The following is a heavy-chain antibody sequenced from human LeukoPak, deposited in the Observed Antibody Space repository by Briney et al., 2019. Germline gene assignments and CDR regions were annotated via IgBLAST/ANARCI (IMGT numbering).Heavy chain of an antibody. CDR3: AGRGDGYNSFDY. J-gene: IGHJ4*02. V-gene: IGHV3-48*03. Sequence: GGSLRLSCAASGFTLSSYEMNWVSQAPGKGLEWVSYISSSGSAIYYADSVKGRFTISRDNAKNSLYLQMNSLRAEDTAVYYCAGRGDGYNSFDYWGQGTPVTVSS. CDR2: ISSSGSAI. D-gene: IGHD5-24*01. CDR1: GFTLSSYE.